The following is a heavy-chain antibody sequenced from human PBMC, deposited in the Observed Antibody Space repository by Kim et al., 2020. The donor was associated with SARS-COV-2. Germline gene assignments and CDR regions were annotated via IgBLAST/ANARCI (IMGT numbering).Heavy chain of an antibody. CDR3: ARLYGAAGTNAFDI. V-gene: IGHV3-74*01. CDR2: INTDGSST. Sequence: GGSLRLSCAASGFTFSNYWMHWVRQAPGKGLVWVSRINTDGSSTTSADSVKGRFTISRDNAKNTMYLQMNSLRAEDTAVYYCARLYGAAGTNAFDIWGQGTMVTVSS. CDR1: GFTFSNYW. D-gene: IGHD4-17*01. J-gene: IGHJ3*02.